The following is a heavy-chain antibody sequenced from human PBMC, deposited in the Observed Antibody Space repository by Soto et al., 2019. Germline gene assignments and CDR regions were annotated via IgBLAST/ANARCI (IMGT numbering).Heavy chain of an antibody. CDR3: ARASSYGYLYYYYYGMDV. V-gene: IGHV1-2*02. CDR1: GYTFTGYY. J-gene: IGHJ6*02. CDR2: INPNSGGT. Sequence: ASVKVSCKASGYTFTGYYMHWVRQAPGQGLEWMGWINPNSGGTNYAQKFQGRVTMTRDTSISTAYMELSRLRSDDTAVYYCARASSYGYLYYYYYGMDVWGQGTTVTVSS. D-gene: IGHD5-18*01.